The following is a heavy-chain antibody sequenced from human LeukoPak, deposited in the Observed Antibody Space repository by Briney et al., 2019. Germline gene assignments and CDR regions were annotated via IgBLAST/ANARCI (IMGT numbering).Heavy chain of an antibody. CDR1: GFTFRSFW. J-gene: IGHJ4*02. V-gene: IGHV3-74*01. CDR3: GRGMRDYYGLDY. D-gene: IGHD3-10*01. CDR2: TNSDGSTT. Sequence: GALRLSCAASGFTFRSFWMHWVRQAPGKGLVWVSHTNSDGSTTDYADSVRGRVTISRDNAKNTLYLHMNSLTVEDTAVYYCGRGMRDYYGLDYWGQGILVTVSS.